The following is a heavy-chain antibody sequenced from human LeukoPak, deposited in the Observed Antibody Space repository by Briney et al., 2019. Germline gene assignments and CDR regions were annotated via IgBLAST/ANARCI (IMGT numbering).Heavy chain of an antibody. V-gene: IGHV3-23*01. D-gene: IGHD5-24*01. Sequence: PGGSLRLSCAASGFTFSSYAMSWVRQAPGKGLEWVSAISGSGGSTYYADSVKGRSTISRDNSKNTLYLQMNSLRAEDTAVYYCAKVPSIEYYYYGMDVWGQGTTVTVSS. CDR2: ISGSGGST. CDR3: AKVPSIEYYYYGMDV. CDR1: GFTFSSYA. J-gene: IGHJ6*02.